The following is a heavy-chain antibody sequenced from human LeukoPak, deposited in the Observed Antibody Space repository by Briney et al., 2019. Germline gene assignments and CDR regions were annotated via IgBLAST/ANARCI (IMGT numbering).Heavy chain of an antibody. D-gene: IGHD3-10*01. V-gene: IGHV4-59*08. CDR1: GGSISSYY. Sequence: KPSETLSLTCTVSGGSISSYYWSWIRQPPGKGLEWIGYIYYSGSTNYNPSLKSRVTISVDTSKNQFSLKLSSVTAADTAVYYCARAYYYGSGSFSPGAFDIWGQGTMVTVSS. J-gene: IGHJ3*02. CDR3: ARAYYYGSGSFSPGAFDI. CDR2: IYYSGST.